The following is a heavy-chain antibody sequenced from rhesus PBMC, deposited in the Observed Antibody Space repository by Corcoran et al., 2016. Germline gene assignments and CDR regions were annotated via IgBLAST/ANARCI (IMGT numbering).Heavy chain of an antibody. J-gene: IGHJ4*01. CDR2: ISYTGKSI. CDR3: TRVFPIYEDDYGYYPSPIFDY. CDR1: GFTFSSYY. V-gene: IGHV3-136*01. Sequence: EEQLVETGGGLVQPGGSLKLSCAASGFTFSSYYMSWVRQASGKGLEWVSYISYTGKSIYYAVSVTGRFTISRDNAKYSLSLQMSSLRAADTAVYYCTRVFPIYEDDYGYYPSPIFDYWGQGVLVTVSS. D-gene: IGHD3-9*01.